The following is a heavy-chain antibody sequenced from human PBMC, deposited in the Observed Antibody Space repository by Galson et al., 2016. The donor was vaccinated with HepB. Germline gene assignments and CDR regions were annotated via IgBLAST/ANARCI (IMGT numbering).Heavy chain of an antibody. CDR2: ITNTGDST. Sequence: SLRLSCAASGFTFSSYTMSWVRQAPGKGLEWVPGITNTGDSTYYADSVKGRFTLSRDNSKNTLYLQMNSLRAEDTAIYYCAKLGVSDSGSAAYWGQGTLVTVSS. CDR1: GFTFSSYT. CDR3: AKLGVSDSGSAAY. V-gene: IGHV3-23*01. J-gene: IGHJ4*02. D-gene: IGHD2-15*01.